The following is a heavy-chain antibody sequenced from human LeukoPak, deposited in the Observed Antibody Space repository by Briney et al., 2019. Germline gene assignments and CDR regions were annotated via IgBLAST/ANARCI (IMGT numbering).Heavy chain of an antibody. CDR2: FRAYNGNT. CDR3: ARGGFGGVIAYFDY. J-gene: IGHJ4*02. D-gene: IGHD3-16*02. CDR1: GYTFTSYG. Sequence: GASVKVSCKASGYTFTSYGISWVRQAPGQGLEWLGWFRAYNGNTNYAQKLQGRVTMTTDTSTSTAYMELRSLRSDDTAVYYSARGGFGGVIAYFDYWGQGSLVTVSS. V-gene: IGHV1-18*01.